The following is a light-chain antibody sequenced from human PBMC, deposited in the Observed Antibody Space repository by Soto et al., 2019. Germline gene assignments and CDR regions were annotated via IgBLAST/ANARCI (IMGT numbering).Light chain of an antibody. V-gene: IGKV3-15*01. CDR1: QSISSD. CDR2: SAS. Sequence: EIVLTQSPGTLSLSPGERASLSCRASQSISSDLAWYQQKPGQAPRLLIYSASTRASGIPDRFSGSGSGTELTLTISSLQSEDVDFFDCQQYNGWPRTFGQGTKVDIK. J-gene: IGKJ1*01. CDR3: QQYNGWPRT.